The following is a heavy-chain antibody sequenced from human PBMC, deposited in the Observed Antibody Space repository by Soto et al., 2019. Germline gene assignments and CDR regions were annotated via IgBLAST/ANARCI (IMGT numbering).Heavy chain of an antibody. Sequence: QVQLVESGGGVVQPGRSLRLSCAASGFTFSSYAMHWVRQAPGKGLEWVAVISYDGSNKYYADSVKGRFTISRDNSKNTLYLQMNSLRAEDTAVYYCVSSYYGSGRPYAYWGQGTLVTVSS. D-gene: IGHD3-10*01. CDR2: ISYDGSNK. CDR3: VSSYYGSGRPYAY. CDR1: GFTFSSYA. V-gene: IGHV3-30-3*01. J-gene: IGHJ4*02.